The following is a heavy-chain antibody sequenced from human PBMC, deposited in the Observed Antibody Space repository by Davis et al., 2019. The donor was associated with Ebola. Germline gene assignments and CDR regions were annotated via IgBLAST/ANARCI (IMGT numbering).Heavy chain of an antibody. CDR2: INAGNGNT. J-gene: IGHJ6*02. Sequence: AASVKVSCKASGYTFTSYAMHWVRQAPGQRLEWMGWINAGNGNTKYSQKFQGRVTITRDTSASTAYMELSSLRSEDTAVYYCARDCTNGVCPYGMDVWGQGTTVTVSS. CDR1: GYTFTSYA. V-gene: IGHV1-3*01. D-gene: IGHD2-8*01. CDR3: ARDCTNGVCPYGMDV.